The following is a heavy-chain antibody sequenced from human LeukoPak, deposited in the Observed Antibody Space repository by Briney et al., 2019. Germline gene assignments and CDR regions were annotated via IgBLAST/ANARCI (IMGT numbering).Heavy chain of an antibody. V-gene: IGHV3-11*04. J-gene: IGHJ6*03. CDR3: ARDFSDSSSWYYYYYYYMDV. CDR1: GFTFSDYY. D-gene: IGHD6-13*01. Sequence: GGSLRLSCAASGFTFSDYYMSWIRQAPGKGLEWVSYISSSGSTIYYADSVKGRFTISRDNAKNSLYLQMNSLRAEDTAVYYCARDFSDSSSWYYYYYYYMDVWGKGTTVTISS. CDR2: ISSSGSTI.